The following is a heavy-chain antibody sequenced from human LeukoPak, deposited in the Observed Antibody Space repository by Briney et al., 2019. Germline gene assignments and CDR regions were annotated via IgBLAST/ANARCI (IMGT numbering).Heavy chain of an antibody. Sequence: PGRSLTLSCAASGFSLSAHGIHWVRQAPGKGLEWLAAIPSDGLRANYEGSVKARFTVSRDQNTVFLRMYSLRPEDTAVYFCAREHAIYFYSVLDVWGQGTTVTVSS. V-gene: IGHV3-30*03. J-gene: IGHJ6*02. D-gene: IGHD5/OR15-5a*01. CDR2: IPSDGLRA. CDR3: AREHAIYFYSVLDV. CDR1: GFSLSAHG.